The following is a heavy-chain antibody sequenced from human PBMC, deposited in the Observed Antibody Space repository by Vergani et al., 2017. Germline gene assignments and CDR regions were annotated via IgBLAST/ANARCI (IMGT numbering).Heavy chain of an antibody. CDR1: GYSFTSYW. Sequence: EVQLVQSGAEVKKPGESLKISCKGSGYSFTSYWIGWVRQMPGKGPEWMGINYPGDSDTRYSPSFQGQVTISADKSISTAYLQWSSLKASDTAMYYCARRVPRPDYYYGMDVWGQGTTVTVSS. V-gene: IGHV5-51*01. J-gene: IGHJ6*02. CDR2: NYPGDSDT. CDR3: ARRVPRPDYYYGMDV.